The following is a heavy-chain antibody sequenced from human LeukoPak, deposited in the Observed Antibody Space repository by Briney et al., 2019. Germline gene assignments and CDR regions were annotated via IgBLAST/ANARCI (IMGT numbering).Heavy chain of an antibody. CDR1: GGSFSGYY. CDR3: ARGRPRYYDFWSGQLYYFDY. V-gene: IGHV4-34*01. D-gene: IGHD3-3*01. J-gene: IGHJ4*02. Sequence: NPSEALSLTCAVYGGSFSGYYWSWIRQPPGKGLEWIGEINHSGSTNYNPSLKSRVTISVDTSKNQFSLKLSSVTAADTAVYYCARGRPRYYDFWSGQLYYFDYWGQGTLVTVSS. CDR2: INHSGST.